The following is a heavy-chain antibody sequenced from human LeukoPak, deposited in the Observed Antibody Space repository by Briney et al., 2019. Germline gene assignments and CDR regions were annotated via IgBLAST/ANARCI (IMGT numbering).Heavy chain of an antibody. CDR2: IKQDGSEK. Sequence: GGSLRLSCAASGFTFSSYAMHWVRQAPGKGLEWVANIKQDGSEKYHVDSVKGRFTISRDNAKNSLYLQMNSLRAEDTAVYYCARAAADGSGILWYWGQGTLVTVSS. D-gene: IGHD3-10*01. CDR1: GFTFSSYA. J-gene: IGHJ4*02. CDR3: ARAAADGSGILWY. V-gene: IGHV3-7*03.